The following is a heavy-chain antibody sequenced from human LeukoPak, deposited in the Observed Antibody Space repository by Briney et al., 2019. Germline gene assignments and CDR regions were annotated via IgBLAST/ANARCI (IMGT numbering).Heavy chain of an antibody. V-gene: IGHV4-34*01. Sequence: PSETLSLTCAVYGGSFSGYYWGWIRQSPGKGLEWIGEINHSGTTNYNPSLKSRVTISVDTSKNQLSLRLSSVTAADTAVYYCARQAGDYVDYWGQGTLVTVSP. CDR1: GGSFSGYY. J-gene: IGHJ4*02. CDR3: ARQAGDYVDY. CDR2: INHSGTT.